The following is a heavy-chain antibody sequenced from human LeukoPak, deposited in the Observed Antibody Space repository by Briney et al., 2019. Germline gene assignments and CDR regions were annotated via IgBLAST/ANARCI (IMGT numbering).Heavy chain of an antibody. CDR2: IYTSGST. Sequence: PSQTLSLTCTVSGGSISSGSYYWSWIRQPAGKGLEWIGRIYTSGSTNYNPSLKSRVTISVDTSKNQFSLKLSSVTAADTAVYYCARSGYTTRRHAAFDIWGQGTMIAVSS. J-gene: IGHJ3*02. CDR1: GGSISSGSYY. CDR3: ARSGYTTRRHAAFDI. D-gene: IGHD6-13*01. V-gene: IGHV4-61*02.